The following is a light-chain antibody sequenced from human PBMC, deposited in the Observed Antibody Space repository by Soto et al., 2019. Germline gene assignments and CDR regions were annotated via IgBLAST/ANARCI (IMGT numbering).Light chain of an antibody. CDR3: QQRSNGPAYT. V-gene: IGKV3-11*01. J-gene: IGKJ2*01. CDR1: QSVSSH. CDR2: DAS. Sequence: EVVLTQSPATLSLSPGERATLSCRASQSVSSHLAWYQQKPGQAPRLLIYDASNRATGIPGMFSGSGSGTDFTLTISSIEPEDFAVYYCQQRSNGPAYTFGQGTRLDIK.